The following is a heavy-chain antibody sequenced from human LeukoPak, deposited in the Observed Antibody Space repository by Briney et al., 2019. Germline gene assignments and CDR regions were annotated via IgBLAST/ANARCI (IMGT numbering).Heavy chain of an antibody. V-gene: IGHV4-30-4*01. CDR2: IYYSGST. J-gene: IGHJ4*02. CDR1: GGSISSGDYY. D-gene: IGHD2-15*01. Sequence: SETLSLTCTVSGGSISSGDYYWSWIRQPPGKGLEWIGYIYYSGSTYYNPSLKSRVTISVDTSKNQFSLKLNSVTAADTAVYYCAPSPCSGDSCYRFDFWGQGTQVTVSS. CDR3: APSPCSGDSCYRFDF.